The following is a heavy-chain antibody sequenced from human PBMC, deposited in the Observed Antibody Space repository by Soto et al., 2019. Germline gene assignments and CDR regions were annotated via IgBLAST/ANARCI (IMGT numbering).Heavy chain of an antibody. CDR3: ANAAPTGTFFDY. Sequence: EVQLVESGGGLVKPGESLRLSCTASGFTFNYAWMSWVRQAPGKGLEWVARIRTKTDDEATDYAAPVKGRFILSRDDSKNRVPLQLNRLKCVNTAVYYCANAAPTGTFFDYWGPGILVTVSS. D-gene: IGHD3-10*01. V-gene: IGHV3-15*01. CDR1: GFTFNYAW. CDR2: IRTKTDDEAT. J-gene: IGHJ4*02.